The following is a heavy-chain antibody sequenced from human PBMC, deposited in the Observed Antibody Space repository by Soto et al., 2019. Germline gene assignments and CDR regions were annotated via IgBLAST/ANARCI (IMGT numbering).Heavy chain of an antibody. Sequence: QVQLQQWGAGLLKPSETLSLTCAAYGGSFCAYYWTWIRQPPGKGLEWIGEINHSGSTNYNPSLESRVTISVDTSKNQFSLKLSSVTAADTAVYYCARGTNLRCFDWGQGTLVTVSS. V-gene: IGHV4-34*01. CDR1: GGSFCAYY. CDR3: ARGTNLRCFD. J-gene: IGHJ4*02. D-gene: IGHD3-9*01. CDR2: INHSGST.